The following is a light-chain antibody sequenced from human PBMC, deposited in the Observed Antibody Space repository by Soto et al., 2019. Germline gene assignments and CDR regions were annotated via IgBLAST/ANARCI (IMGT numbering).Light chain of an antibody. Sequence: EVVLTQSPGTLSLSPGERATLPCRASQTVTSSHLAWYQQKPGQAPRLLIHGASSRATGIPDRFSGSASGTDFTLTISRLEPEDFAMYYCQQYGSSPWTFGQGTKVDIK. CDR3: QQYGSSPWT. CDR1: QTVTSSH. J-gene: IGKJ1*01. V-gene: IGKV3-20*01. CDR2: GAS.